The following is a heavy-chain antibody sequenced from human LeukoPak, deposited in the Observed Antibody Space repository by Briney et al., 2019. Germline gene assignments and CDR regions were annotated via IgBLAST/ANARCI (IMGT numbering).Heavy chain of an antibody. CDR3: ARGYSGSYGRFDY. V-gene: IGHV4-59*01. CDR1: GGSISSYY. Sequence: PSETLSLTCTVSGGSISSYYWSWLRQPPGKGLEWIGYIYYSGSTSYNPSLKSRVTISVDTSKNQFSLKLSSVTAADTAVYYCARGYSGSYGRFDYWGQGTLVTVSS. CDR2: IYYSGST. D-gene: IGHD1-26*01. J-gene: IGHJ4*02.